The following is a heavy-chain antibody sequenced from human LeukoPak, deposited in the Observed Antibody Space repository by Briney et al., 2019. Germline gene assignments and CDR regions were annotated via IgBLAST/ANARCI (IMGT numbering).Heavy chain of an antibody. CDR3: ARDLFRDGYNNGYWFDP. CDR2: ISSSSSYI. D-gene: IGHD5-24*01. Sequence: GGSLRLSCAASGFTFSSYSMNWVRQAPGKGLEWVSSISSSSSYIYYADSVKGRFTISRDNAKNSLYLQMNSLRAEDTAVYYCARDLFRDGYNNGYWFDPWGQGTLVTVSS. V-gene: IGHV3-21*01. CDR1: GFTFSSYS. J-gene: IGHJ5*02.